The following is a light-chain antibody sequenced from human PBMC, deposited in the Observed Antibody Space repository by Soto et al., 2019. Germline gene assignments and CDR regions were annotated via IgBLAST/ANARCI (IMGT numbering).Light chain of an antibody. V-gene: IGKV3-20*01. CDR1: QSVISDF. J-gene: IGKJ2*01. Sequence: EIVLTQSPGTLSLSPGETASLSCLASQSVISDFLAWYQQKSGQPPRLLIYDASSRATGIPARFSGGGSGTAFTLTISRVEPEDSAVYFCQQTFHAPRTFGQGTRLEIK. CDR3: QQTFHAPRT. CDR2: DAS.